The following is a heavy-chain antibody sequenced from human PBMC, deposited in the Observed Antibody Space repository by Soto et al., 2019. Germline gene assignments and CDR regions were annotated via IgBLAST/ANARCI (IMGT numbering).Heavy chain of an antibody. Sequence: PGESLKISCKASGYNFTDYWIGWVRQMPGKGLEWMGIIYPGDSDTKYSPSFQGQVTMSADKSISTAYLQWSSLKASDTAMYYCARRGVGGYFSAFDYWGQGTLVTVSS. J-gene: IGHJ4*02. CDR1: GYNFTDYW. V-gene: IGHV5-51*01. D-gene: IGHD5-12*01. CDR2: IYPGDSDT. CDR3: ARRGVGGYFSAFDY.